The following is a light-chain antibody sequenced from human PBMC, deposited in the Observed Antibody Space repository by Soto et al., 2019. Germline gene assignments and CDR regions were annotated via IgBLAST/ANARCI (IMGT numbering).Light chain of an antibody. Sequence: EIVLTQSPGTLSLSPGERATLSCRASQSVSSSYLAWYQQKPGQAPRLLIYGASSRATGIPDRFSGSGSGTDFTLTISRLEPEDFAVYYCQQRGKWPLTFGGGTKVEIK. CDR2: GAS. V-gene: IGKV3D-20*02. CDR1: QSVSSSY. J-gene: IGKJ4*01. CDR3: QQRGKWPLT.